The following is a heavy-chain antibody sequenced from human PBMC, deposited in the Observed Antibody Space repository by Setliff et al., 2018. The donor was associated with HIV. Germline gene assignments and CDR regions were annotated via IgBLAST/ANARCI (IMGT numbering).Heavy chain of an antibody. V-gene: IGHV4-39*07. Sequence: SETLSLTCTVSGGSISSSSYYWGWIRQPPGKGLEWIGCIYYSWSTYYNPSLKSRVTISVDTSKNQFSLKLSSVTAADTAVYYCARDRESSSWYYYYYYGMDVWGQGTTVTVSS. J-gene: IGHJ6*02. CDR1: GGSISSSSYY. CDR2: IYYSWST. CDR3: ARDRESSSWYYYYYYGMDV. D-gene: IGHD6-13*01.